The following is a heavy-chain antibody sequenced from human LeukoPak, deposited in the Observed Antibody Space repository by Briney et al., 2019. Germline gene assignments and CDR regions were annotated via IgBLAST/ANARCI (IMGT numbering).Heavy chain of an antibody. CDR1: GYTFTGYY. Sequence: ASVTVSCKASGYTFTGYYMHWVRQAPGQGLEWMGWINPNSGGTNYAQKFQGRVTMTRDTSISTAYMELSRLRSDDTAVYYCARGYYDSSGFLFDYWGQGTLVTVSS. J-gene: IGHJ4*02. CDR2: INPNSGGT. CDR3: ARGYYDSSGFLFDY. D-gene: IGHD3-22*01. V-gene: IGHV1-2*02.